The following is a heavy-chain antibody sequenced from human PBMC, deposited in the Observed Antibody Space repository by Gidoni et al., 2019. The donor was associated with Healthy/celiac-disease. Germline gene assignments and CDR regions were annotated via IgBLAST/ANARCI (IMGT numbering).Heavy chain of an antibody. D-gene: IGHD5-18*01. V-gene: IGHV4-59*01. CDR2: IYYSGST. CDR1: GGSISSYY. CDR3: ARFGSYGIFDY. J-gene: IGHJ4*02. Sequence: QVQLQESGPGLVKPSETLSLTCPVPGGSISSYYWSWIRQPPGKGLEWIGYIYYSGSTNYNPSLKSRVTISVDTSKNQFSLKLSSVTAADTAVYYCARFGSYGIFDYWGQGTLVTVSS.